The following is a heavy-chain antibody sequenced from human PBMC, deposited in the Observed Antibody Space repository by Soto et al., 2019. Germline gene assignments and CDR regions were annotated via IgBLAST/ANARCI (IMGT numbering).Heavy chain of an antibody. D-gene: IGHD4-17*01. CDR2: ISFGGSNE. CDR1: GFTFIDYA. J-gene: IGHJ6*02. Sequence: WGSPRLSCAASGFTFIDYAIRCVRHSPFKGLEWVAIISFGGSNEHYADSVQGRFTISRDNSENTLYLQMNSLRADDTAVYYCARPAATVIFYSGMDVWGQGTTVTVSS. V-gene: IGHV3-30-3*01. CDR3: ARPAATVIFYSGMDV.